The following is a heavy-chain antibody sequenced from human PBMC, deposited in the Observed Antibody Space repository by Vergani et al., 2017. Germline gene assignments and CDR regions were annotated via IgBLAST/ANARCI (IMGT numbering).Heavy chain of an antibody. J-gene: IGHJ4*02. V-gene: IGHV3-33*01. CDR2: IWYDGSNK. CDR3: ARSKYSRYYFDY. D-gene: IGHD4-11*01. Sequence: LVRQAPGKGLEWVAVIWYDGSNKYYADSVKGRFTISRDNSKNTLYLQMNSLRAEDTAVYYCARSKYSRYYFDYWGQGTLVTVSS.